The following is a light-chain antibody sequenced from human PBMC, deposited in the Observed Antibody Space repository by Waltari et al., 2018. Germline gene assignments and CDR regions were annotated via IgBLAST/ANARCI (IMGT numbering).Light chain of an antibody. Sequence: QSALTQPASVSGSPGQSLTISCTGTSSDVGFYYFVSWFQQHPGKAPQLIIYKVNNPPSGVSNRFSGSKSANTASLTISGLQAEDEADYYCSSYTRRSYWVFGGGTQLTVL. V-gene: IGLV2-14*01. J-gene: IGLJ3*02. CDR3: SSYTRRSYWV. CDR1: SSDVGFYYF. CDR2: KVN.